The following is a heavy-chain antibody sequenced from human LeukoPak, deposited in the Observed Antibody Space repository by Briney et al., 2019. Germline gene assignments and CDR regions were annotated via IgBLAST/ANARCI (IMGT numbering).Heavy chain of an antibody. J-gene: IGHJ4*02. CDR2: LHSGGST. CDR3: ARCGSYYYESSKDF. Sequence: GGSLRLSCAASGFTVSDNFMSWVRQAPGKGLEWVSVLHSGGSTYYVDSVKGRFTISRDNSKNTLYLQMNSLRVEDTAVYYCARCGSYYYESSKDFWGQGALVTVSS. V-gene: IGHV3-53*01. D-gene: IGHD3-22*01. CDR1: GFTVSDNF.